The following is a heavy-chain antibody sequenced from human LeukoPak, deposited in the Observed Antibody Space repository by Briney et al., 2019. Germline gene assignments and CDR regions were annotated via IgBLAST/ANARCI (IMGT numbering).Heavy chain of an antibody. CDR2: ISRSGDGT. CDR3: ARRIGVAGITIDYGLDV. D-gene: IGHD6-19*01. V-gene: IGHV3-23*01. CDR1: GFTFSNYV. J-gene: IGHJ6*02. Sequence: GGSLRLSCAASGFTFSNYVMRWVRQTPGMGLEWVSSISRSGDGTYYADFVKGRFTISRDNSKNTLYLQMNSLRAEDTALYYCARRIGVAGITIDYGLDVWGQGTTVTVSS.